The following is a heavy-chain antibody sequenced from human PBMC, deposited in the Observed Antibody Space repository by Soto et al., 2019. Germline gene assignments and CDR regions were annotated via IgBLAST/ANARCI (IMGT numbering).Heavy chain of an antibody. J-gene: IGHJ4*01. CDR2: ISGSGGTT. CDR3: AKGGTTVVTDFDY. V-gene: IGHV3-23*01. D-gene: IGHD4-17*01. CDR1: GFTFSTYA. Sequence: GGSLRLFCAASGFTFSTYAMSWVRQAQGKGLEWVSSISGSGGTTYYADSVKGRFTISRDKSKNTLFLQMNSLRVEDTALYYCAKGGTTVVTDFDYWGHGALVTVSS.